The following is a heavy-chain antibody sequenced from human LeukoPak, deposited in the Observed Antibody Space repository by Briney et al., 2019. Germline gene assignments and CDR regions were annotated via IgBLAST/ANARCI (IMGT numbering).Heavy chain of an antibody. J-gene: IGHJ4*02. Sequence: PGGSLRLSCAASGFTFSSYSMNWVRQAPGKGLEWVSSISSSSSYIYYADSVKGRFTISRDNSKNTLYLQMNSLRAEDTAVYYCARAHRPVVTGGFDYWGQGTLVTVSS. CDR2: ISSSSSYI. D-gene: IGHD4-23*01. CDR1: GFTFSSYS. CDR3: ARAHRPVVTGGFDY. V-gene: IGHV3-21*04.